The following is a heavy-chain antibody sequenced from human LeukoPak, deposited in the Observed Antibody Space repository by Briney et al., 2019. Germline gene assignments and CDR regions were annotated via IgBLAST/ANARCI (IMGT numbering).Heavy chain of an antibody. Sequence: PGGSLRLSCAASGFTLSDNYMSWVRQAPGEGLEWVSAMYSRGDTYYANSAKGRFAFSRDISKNTLYLQMNGLRTEDTAMYYCARDAPQVPAAGVLASWGQGTLVIVSS. D-gene: IGHD6-13*01. CDR1: GFTLSDNY. J-gene: IGHJ5*02. V-gene: IGHV3-53*01. CDR2: MYSRGDT. CDR3: ARDAPQVPAAGVLAS.